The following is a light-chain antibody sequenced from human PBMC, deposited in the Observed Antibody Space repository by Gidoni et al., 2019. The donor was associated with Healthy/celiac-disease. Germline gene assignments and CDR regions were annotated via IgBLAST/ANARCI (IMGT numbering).Light chain of an antibody. Sequence: QSVLTQPPSVSEAPRPRVTISCSGSSSNIANNAVTWYQQLPGKAPKLLIYYDDLLPSGVSDRFSGSKSGTSASLAISGLQSEDEADYYCAAWDDSLNGPVFGGGTKLTVL. J-gene: IGLJ3*02. CDR2: YDD. CDR3: AAWDDSLNGPV. V-gene: IGLV1-36*01. CDR1: SSNIANNA.